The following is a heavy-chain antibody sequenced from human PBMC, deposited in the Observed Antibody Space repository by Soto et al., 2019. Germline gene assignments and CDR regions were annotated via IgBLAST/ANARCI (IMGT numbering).Heavy chain of an antibody. V-gene: IGHV4-59*01. CDR2: IYYSEST. Sequence: PSETLSLTCTVSGGSISSYYWSWIRQPPGKGLEWIGYIYYSESTNYNPSLKSRVIISVDTSNNQFSLRLSSVTAADTAVYYCARSQTTVTSYDYWGQGTLVTVSS. D-gene: IGHD4-17*01. CDR3: ARSQTTVTSYDY. CDR1: GGSISSYY. J-gene: IGHJ4*02.